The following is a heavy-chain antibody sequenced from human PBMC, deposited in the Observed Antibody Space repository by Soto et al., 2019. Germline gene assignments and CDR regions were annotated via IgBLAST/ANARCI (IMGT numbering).Heavy chain of an antibody. CDR2: IWYDGSNK. D-gene: IGHD1-1*01. CDR1: GFTFSSYG. Sequence: GGSLRLSCAASGFTFSSYGMHWVRQAPGKGLEWVAVIWYDGSNKYYSDSVKGRFTISRDNSKNTLYLQMNSLRAEDTAVYYCARDLLQLDHPHYCDYWDQETLVTVAS. J-gene: IGHJ4*02. V-gene: IGHV3-33*01. CDR3: ARDLLQLDHPHYCDY.